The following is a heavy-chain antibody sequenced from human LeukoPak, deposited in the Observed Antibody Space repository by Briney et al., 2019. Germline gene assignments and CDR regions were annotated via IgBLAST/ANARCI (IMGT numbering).Heavy chain of an antibody. CDR1: GFTFSSFG. CDR3: APRVVVITAPFDY. Sequence: GGSLRLSCAASGFTFSSFGMHWVRQAPGKGLEWVAFIRYDGTDKYYADSVKGRFTISRDNSKNTLYLQMNSLRPEDTAVYCCAPRVVVITAPFDYWGQGTLVTVSS. D-gene: IGHD2-21*01. V-gene: IGHV3-30*02. J-gene: IGHJ4*02. CDR2: IRYDGTDK.